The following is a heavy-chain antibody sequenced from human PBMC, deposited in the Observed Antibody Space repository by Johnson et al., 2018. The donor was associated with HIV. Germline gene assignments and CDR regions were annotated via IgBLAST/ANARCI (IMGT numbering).Heavy chain of an antibody. Sequence: VQLVESGGGVVQPGRSLRLSCAASGFTFSSYAMHWVRQAPGKGLEWVAVISYDGSNKYYADSVKGRFTIPIDNSKNSLYLQLNSLRAEDTALYYCARLVSSSFTHAFEIWGQGTMVTVSS. J-gene: IGHJ3*02. CDR1: GFTFSSYA. CDR2: ISYDGSNK. V-gene: IGHV3-30-3*01. CDR3: ARLVSSSFTHAFEI. D-gene: IGHD3-22*01.